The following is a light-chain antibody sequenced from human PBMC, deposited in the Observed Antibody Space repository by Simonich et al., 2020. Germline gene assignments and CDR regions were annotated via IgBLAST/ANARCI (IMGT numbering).Light chain of an antibody. CDR2: EGS. Sequence: QSALTQPASVSGSPGQSITISCNGTSSDVGSYNLVSWYQKHPGKAPKLMIYEGSKRPSGVSNSFSGAKSGNTASLTISGLQAEDEADYYCCSYAGSSTWVFGGGTKLTVL. J-gene: IGLJ3*02. CDR3: CSYAGSSTWV. CDR1: SSDVGSYNL. V-gene: IGLV2-23*01.